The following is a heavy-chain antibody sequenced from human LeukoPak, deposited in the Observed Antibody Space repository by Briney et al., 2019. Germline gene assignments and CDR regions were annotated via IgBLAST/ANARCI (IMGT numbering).Heavy chain of an antibody. D-gene: IGHD3-22*01. CDR2: ISYDGSNK. CDR1: GFTFSSYG. J-gene: IGHJ6*02. Sequence: GGSLRLSCAASGFTFSSYGMHWVRQAPGKGLEWVAVISYDGSNKYYADSVKGRFTISRDNSKNTLYLQMNSLRAEDTAVYYCAKDLLVVVTSPLPIYPSSIYGMDVWGQGTTVTVSS. CDR3: AKDLLVVVTSPLPIYPSSIYGMDV. V-gene: IGHV3-30*18.